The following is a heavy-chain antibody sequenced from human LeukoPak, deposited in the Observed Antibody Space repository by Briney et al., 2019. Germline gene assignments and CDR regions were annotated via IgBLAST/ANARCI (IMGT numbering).Heavy chain of an antibody. CDR2: ITSDGRST. CDR3: ARERYSRREDDAFDI. Sequence: HPGRSLRLSCAVSGFTFSSHWIHSVSHDPGKGLGWVTRITSDGRSTTYADSVKGRFTISRDNAKNTQYLQMNSLRAEDTAVYYCARERYSRREDDAFDIWGQGTMVTVSS. CDR1: GFTFSSHW. V-gene: IGHV3-74*03. D-gene: IGHD2-15*01. J-gene: IGHJ3*02.